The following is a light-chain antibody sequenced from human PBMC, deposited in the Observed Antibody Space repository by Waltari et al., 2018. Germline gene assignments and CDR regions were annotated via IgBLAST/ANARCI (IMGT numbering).Light chain of an antibody. V-gene: IGLV2-11*01. CDR1: SSDVGGYNY. CDR3: CSFAGSYTRV. Sequence: QSALTQPRSVSGYPGQSVTISCTGTSSDVGGYNYVSCYQPHPGKAPKLMIYDVNKRPSGVPDRFSGSKSDNTASLTISGLQAEDEADYYCCSFAGSYTRVFGPGTQVTVL. J-gene: IGLJ1*01. CDR2: DVN.